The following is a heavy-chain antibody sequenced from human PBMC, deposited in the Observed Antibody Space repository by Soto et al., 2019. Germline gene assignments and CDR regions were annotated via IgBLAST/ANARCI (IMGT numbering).Heavy chain of an antibody. CDR3: ALDGRLLPYYYYGMEV. Sequence: QVQLVQSGAEVKKPGSSVKVSCKASGGTFSSYAISWVRQAPGQGLEWMGGIIPIFGTANYAQKFQGRVTITEDESTSTAYMELSRLRSEDTAVYYCALDGRLLPYYYYGMEVWGQRTTVTGSS. J-gene: IGHJ6*02. CDR1: GGTFSSYA. V-gene: IGHV1-69*01. D-gene: IGHD2-15*01. CDR2: IIPIFGTA.